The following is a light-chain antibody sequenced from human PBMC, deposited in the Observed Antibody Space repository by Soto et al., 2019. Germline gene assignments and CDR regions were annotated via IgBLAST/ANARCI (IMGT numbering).Light chain of an antibody. V-gene: IGKV3-20*01. CDR1: QSVSNY. CDR2: GAS. CDR3: QQYGRSPLT. Sequence: ETVLTQSPATLSVSPGERATLSCRASQSVSNYVAWYQQKPGQAPRLLIYGASSRAAGIPDRFSGSGSGTDFTLTISRLEPEDCAVYYCQQYGRSPLTFGGGTKVDIK. J-gene: IGKJ4*01.